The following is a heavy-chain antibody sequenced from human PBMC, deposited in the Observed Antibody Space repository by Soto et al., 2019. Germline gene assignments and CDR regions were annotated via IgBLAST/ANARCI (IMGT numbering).Heavy chain of an antibody. CDR3: ARRERYYGSPGWFDP. D-gene: IGHD3-10*01. CDR1: CASINNFAYY. Sequence: SSETLSLTCSVSCASINNFAYYWGWIRQPPGKGLEWIGTVYYNENTYYNPSLKSRVAISVDTAKNQFSLNLRSVTAADTAIYFCARRERYYGSPGWFDPWGQGTLVTVSS. CDR2: VYYNENT. V-gene: IGHV4-39*01. J-gene: IGHJ5*01.